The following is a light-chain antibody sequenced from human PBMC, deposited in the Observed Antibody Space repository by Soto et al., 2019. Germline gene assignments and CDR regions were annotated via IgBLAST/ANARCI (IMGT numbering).Light chain of an antibody. J-gene: IGKJ1*01. CDR1: QIISSTY. V-gene: IGKV3-20*01. CDR2: GAS. CDR3: QQYGSSPQWT. Sequence: EIVLTQSPGTLSLSPGEGAILSWRASQIISSTYLSWYQQKPGQAPRLLIHGASTRASGIPDRFSGSGSGTDFTLTISRLEPEDFAVYYCQQYGSSPQWTFGQGTKVEIK.